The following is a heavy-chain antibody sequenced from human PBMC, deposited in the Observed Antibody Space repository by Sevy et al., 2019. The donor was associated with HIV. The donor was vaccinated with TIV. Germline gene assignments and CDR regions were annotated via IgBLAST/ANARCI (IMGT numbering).Heavy chain of an antibody. V-gene: IGHV3-30*02. D-gene: IGHD6-6*01. CDR1: GFTFSSYG. CDR3: AQSDSSSTSVAARRYNWFDP. Sequence: GGSLRLSCAASGFTFSSYGMHWVRQAPGKGLEWVAFIRYDGSNKYYADSVKGRFTISRDNSKNMLYLQMNSLRAEDTAVYYCAQSDSSSTSVAARRYNWFDPWGQGTLVTVSS. CDR2: IRYDGSNK. J-gene: IGHJ5*02.